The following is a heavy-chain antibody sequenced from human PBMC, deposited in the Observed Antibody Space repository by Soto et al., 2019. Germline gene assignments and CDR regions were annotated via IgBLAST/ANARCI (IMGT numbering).Heavy chain of an antibody. CDR1: GYTFTSYG. Sequence: ASVKVSRKASGYTFTSYGISWVRQAPGQGLEWMGWISAYNGNTNYAQKLQGRVTMTTDTSTSTAYMELRSLRSDDTAVYYCARRSTIFGVVIAAFDYWGQGTLVTVSS. V-gene: IGHV1-18*04. CDR2: ISAYNGNT. CDR3: ARRSTIFGVVIAAFDY. D-gene: IGHD3-3*01. J-gene: IGHJ4*02.